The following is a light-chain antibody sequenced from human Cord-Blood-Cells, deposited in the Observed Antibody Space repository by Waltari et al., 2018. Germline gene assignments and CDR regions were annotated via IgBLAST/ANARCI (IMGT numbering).Light chain of an antibody. J-gene: IGKJ1*01. CDR2: LGS. V-gene: IGKV2-28*01. Sequence: DIVMTQPPLSLPVTPGEPASISSSPSQSPLHSNGYNYLDWYLQKPGQSPQLLIYLGSNRASGVPDRFSGSGSGTDFTLKISRVEAEDVGVYYCMQALQTTWTFGQGTKVEIK. CDR1: QSPLHSNGYNY. CDR3: MQALQTTWT.